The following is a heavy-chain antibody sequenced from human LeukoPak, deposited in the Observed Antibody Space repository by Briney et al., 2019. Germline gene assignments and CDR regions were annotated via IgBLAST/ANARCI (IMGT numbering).Heavy chain of an antibody. J-gene: IGHJ4*02. CDR1: GFTFSSYS. V-gene: IGHV3-21*01. CDR2: ISSSSTYI. Sequence: GGSLRLSCAASGFTFSSYSMNWVRQAPGKGLEWVSSISSSSTYIYYADSVKGRFTISRDNAKNSLYLQMNSLRAEDTAVYYCARGSEWSSGVSDYWGQGTLVTVSS. CDR3: ARGSEWSSGVSDY. D-gene: IGHD3-3*01.